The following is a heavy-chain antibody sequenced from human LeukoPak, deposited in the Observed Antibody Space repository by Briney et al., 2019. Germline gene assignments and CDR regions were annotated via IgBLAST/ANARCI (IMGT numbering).Heavy chain of an antibody. CDR1: GGSISSGGYY. Sequence: SETLSLTCTVSGGSISSGGYYWSWIRQHPGKGLEWIGYIYYSGSTYYNPSLKSRVTISVDTSKNQFSLKRSSVTAADTAVYYCARGGDYDSSAYDYWGQGTLVTVSS. CDR3: ARGGDYDSSAYDY. J-gene: IGHJ4*02. D-gene: IGHD3-22*01. CDR2: IYYSGST. V-gene: IGHV4-31*03.